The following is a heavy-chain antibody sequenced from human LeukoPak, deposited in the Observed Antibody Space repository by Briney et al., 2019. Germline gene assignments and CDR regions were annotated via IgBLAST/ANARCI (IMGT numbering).Heavy chain of an antibody. V-gene: IGHV3-30*02. Sequence: GGSLRLSCAASGFTFSNYGMHWVRQAPGKGLEWVAFIEYDGTDTHFTDSVRGRFTISRDNSEDTLYLQIITLRAVDTAVYYCAKDHRDHGYSYGLFDYWGQGTLVTVSS. CDR2: IEYDGTDT. D-gene: IGHD5-18*01. CDR1: GFTFSNYG. CDR3: AKDHRDHGYSYGLFDY. J-gene: IGHJ4*02.